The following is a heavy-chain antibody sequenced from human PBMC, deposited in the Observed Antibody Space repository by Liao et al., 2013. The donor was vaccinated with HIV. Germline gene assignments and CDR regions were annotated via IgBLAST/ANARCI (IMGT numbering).Heavy chain of an antibody. CDR2: IYYSGST. CDR1: GDSISSSSDY. CDR3: ARGRGLDWSGYLNLNWFDP. V-gene: IGHV4-39*07. D-gene: IGHD3-3*01. Sequence: QVQLQESGPGLVKPSQTLSLTCTVSGDSISSSSDYWGWIRQPPGKGLEWIGSIYYSGSTNYNPSLKSRVTISVDTSKNQFSLKLSSVTAADTAVYYCARGRGLDWSGYLNLNWFDPWGQGTLVTVSS. J-gene: IGHJ5*02.